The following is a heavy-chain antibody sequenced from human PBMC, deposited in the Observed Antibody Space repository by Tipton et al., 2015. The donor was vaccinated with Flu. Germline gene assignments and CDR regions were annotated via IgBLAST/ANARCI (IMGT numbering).Heavy chain of an antibody. J-gene: IGHJ4*02. V-gene: IGHV3-33*06. CDR3: TKDRNGEGYFDY. Sequence: SLRLSCSASGFSFSFYGRHWVRQAPGKGLEWLALIWYDGSNQFYADSVKGRFTISRDNSANTLYLQMNSLRVEDTAMYYCTKDRNGEGYFDYWGQGALVTVSS. CDR2: IWYDGSNQ. CDR1: GFSFSFYG. D-gene: IGHD4-17*01.